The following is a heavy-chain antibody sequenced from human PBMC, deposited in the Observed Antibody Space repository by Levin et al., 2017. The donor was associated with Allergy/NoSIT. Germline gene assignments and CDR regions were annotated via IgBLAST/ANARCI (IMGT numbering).Heavy chain of an antibody. CDR3: AKEGGREETETGGFGYYYYGLDV. Sequence: PGGSLRLSCAASGFTFSSYAMRWVRQAPGKGLEWVSAISGSGGSTYYADSVKGRFTISRDNSKNTLYLQMNSLRAADTAVYYCAKEGGREETETGGFGYYYYGLDVWGQGTTVTVSS. J-gene: IGHJ6*02. CDR1: GFTFSSYA. D-gene: IGHD3-16*01. CDR2: ISGSGGST. V-gene: IGHV3-23*01.